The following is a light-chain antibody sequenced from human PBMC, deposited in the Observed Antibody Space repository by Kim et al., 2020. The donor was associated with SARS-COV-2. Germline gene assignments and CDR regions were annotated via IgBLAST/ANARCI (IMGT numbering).Light chain of an antibody. CDR1: SSDVGSYNL. Sequence: QSALTQPASVSGSPGQSITISCTGTSSDVGSYNLVSWYQQHPGKVPKVMIYEVTKRPSGVSNRFSGSKSGNTASLTISGLQAEDEADYYCCSHAGSSTLVFGGGTK. CDR2: EVT. V-gene: IGLV2-23*02. CDR3: CSHAGSSTLV. J-gene: IGLJ3*02.